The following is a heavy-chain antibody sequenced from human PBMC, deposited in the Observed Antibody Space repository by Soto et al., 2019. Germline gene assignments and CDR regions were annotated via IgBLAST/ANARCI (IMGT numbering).Heavy chain of an antibody. J-gene: IGHJ6*02. CDR2: IYYSGST. D-gene: IGHD1-1*01. CDR3: ARDMGNWNDLDYYYYGMDV. Sequence: LSLTCTVCGGSISSYYWSWIRQPPGKGLKWIGYIYYSGSTNYNPSLKSRVTISVDTSKNQFSLKLSSVTAADTAVYYCARDMGNWNDLDYYYYGMDVWGQGTTVTVSS. V-gene: IGHV4-59*12. CDR1: GGSISSYY.